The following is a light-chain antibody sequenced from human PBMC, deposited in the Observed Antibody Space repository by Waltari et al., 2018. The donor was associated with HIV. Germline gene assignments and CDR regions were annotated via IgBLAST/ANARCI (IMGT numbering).Light chain of an antibody. J-gene: IGLJ2*01. CDR3: ASHAGSKDV. V-gene: IGLV2-8*01. CDR1: SSDVGAYNY. CDR2: DVT. Sequence: QSALTQPPSASGSPGQSVTISCTGTSSDVGAYNYVSWFQQHPGKAPKLMIYDVTKRPSGVPYSFSGSKSGNTASLTVSGLQAEDEADYYCASHAGSKDVFGGGTRLTVL.